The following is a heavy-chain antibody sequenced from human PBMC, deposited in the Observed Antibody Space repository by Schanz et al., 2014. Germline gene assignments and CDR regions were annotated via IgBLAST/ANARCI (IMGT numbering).Heavy chain of an antibody. Sequence: QVQLVESGGGLVQPGRSLRLSCAASGFTFSRSGMHWVRQAPGKGLEWVAIIWFDGSNKYYADSVKGRFTISRDNSKNTLFLQMNSLRAEDTAVYYCAREYASTWFESNVMAGRIDNWGQGTLVTVSS. D-gene: IGHD2-8*01. CDR3: AREYASTWFESNVMAGRIDN. CDR1: GFTFSRSG. J-gene: IGHJ4*02. V-gene: IGHV3-33*01. CDR2: IWFDGSNK.